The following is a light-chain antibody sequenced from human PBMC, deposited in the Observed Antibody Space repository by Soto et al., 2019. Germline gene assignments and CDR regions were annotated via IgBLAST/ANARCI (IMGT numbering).Light chain of an antibody. CDR2: DVS. J-gene: IGLJ2*01. CDR3: SAYTSSSTLVV. V-gene: IGLV2-14*01. Sequence: QSALTQPASVSGSPGQSITISCTGTSSDVGGYNYVSWYQQHPGTAPKLMIYDVSNRPSGVSNRFSGSKSGNTASLTISWLQAEDEAYYYCSAYTSSSTLVVFGGGTKLTVL. CDR1: SSDVGGYNY.